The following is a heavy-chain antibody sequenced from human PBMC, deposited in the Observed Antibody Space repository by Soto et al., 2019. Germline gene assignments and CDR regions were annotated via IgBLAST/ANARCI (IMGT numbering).Heavy chain of an antibody. CDR1: GFSFSTYN. D-gene: IGHD3-22*01. Sequence: PGGSLRLSCVGSGFSFSTYNMNWVRQAPGKGLEWISFIHSASTSIFYADSVKGRFTISRDNAKNSLYLQMNSLRDEDTAVYYCARGLYYYDSSGYWGYWGQGTLVTVSS. V-gene: IGHV3-48*02. CDR2: IHSASTSI. J-gene: IGHJ4*02. CDR3: ARGLYYYDSSGYWGY.